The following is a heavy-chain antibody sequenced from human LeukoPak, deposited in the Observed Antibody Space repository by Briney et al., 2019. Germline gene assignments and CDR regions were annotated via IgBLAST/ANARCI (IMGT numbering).Heavy chain of an antibody. D-gene: IGHD6-13*01. J-gene: IGHJ3*02. CDR1: GFTFSGYA. CDR3: AKSSSSWHAFDI. V-gene: IGHV3-23*01. CDR2: ISGSGGNT. Sequence: GGSLRLSCAASGFTFSGYAMTWARQAPGKGLEWVSTISGSGGNTYSADYVKGRFTISRHNSKNTLSLQMNSLRAEDTAVYYCAKSSSSWHAFDIWGQGTMVTVSS.